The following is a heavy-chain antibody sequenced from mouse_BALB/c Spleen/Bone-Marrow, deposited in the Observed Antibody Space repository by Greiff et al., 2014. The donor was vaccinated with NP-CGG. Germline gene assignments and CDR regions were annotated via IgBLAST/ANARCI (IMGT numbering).Heavy chain of an antibody. Sequence: VQLQQSGAELAKPGASVKMSCKASGYTFTSYWMHWVKQRPGQGLEWIGYINPSTGYTEYNQKFKVKATLTADKSSSTAYMQLSSLTSEDSAVYYCARQITTVDYAMDCWGRGTSVTVSS. J-gene: IGHJ4*01. D-gene: IGHD1-1*01. CDR1: GYTFTSYW. CDR2: INPSTGYT. V-gene: IGHV1-7*01. CDR3: ARQITTVDYAMDC.